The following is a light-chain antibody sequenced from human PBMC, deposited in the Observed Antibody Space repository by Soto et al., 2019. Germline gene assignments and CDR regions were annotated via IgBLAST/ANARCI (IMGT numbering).Light chain of an antibody. J-gene: IGLJ1*01. CDR2: DVG. CDR3: SSYTAFTTYV. Sequence: QSALTQPASVSGSPGQSITISCTGTNSDVGAYSYVSWYQQYPGKPPKLLIYDVGARPSGISDRFSGSKSGNTASLTISGLQAEDEADYYCSSYTAFTTYVFGSGTKVTVL. CDR1: NSDVGAYSY. V-gene: IGLV2-14*03.